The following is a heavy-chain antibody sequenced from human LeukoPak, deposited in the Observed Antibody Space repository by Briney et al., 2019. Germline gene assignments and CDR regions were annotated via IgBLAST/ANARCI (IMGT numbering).Heavy chain of an antibody. J-gene: IGHJ3*02. CDR1: GGSISSGVYY. CDR3: ARGVKGLRGAFDI. D-gene: IGHD3-10*01. V-gene: IGHV4-31*03. Sequence: SETLSLTCTVSGGSISSGVYYWSWIRQHPGKGLEWIGYIYCSGSTYSNPSLKSRLTMSVDISKNQFSLKLSSVTAADTAVYYYARGVKGLRGAFDIWGQGTMVTVSS. CDR2: IYCSGST.